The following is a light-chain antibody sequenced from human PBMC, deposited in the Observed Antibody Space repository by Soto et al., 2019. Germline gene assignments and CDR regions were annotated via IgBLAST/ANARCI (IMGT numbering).Light chain of an antibody. Sequence: DIPMTQSPSSLSASVGDRVTITCQASQDITHYLNWYQQKPGRAPRLLLYDASSLETGVPSRFSGSGSGTDFTLTISSLQPEDVATYYCQHYDHLPITFGQGTRLEI. CDR1: QDITHY. CDR2: DAS. V-gene: IGKV1-33*01. CDR3: QHYDHLPIT. J-gene: IGKJ5*01.